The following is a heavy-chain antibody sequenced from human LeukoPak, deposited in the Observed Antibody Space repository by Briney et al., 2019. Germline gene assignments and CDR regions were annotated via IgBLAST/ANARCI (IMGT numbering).Heavy chain of an antibody. CDR1: GYPFTGYY. CDR2: INPNSGGT. Sequence: ASVKLSCKASGYPFTGYYVHWVRQTPVQGIALMRRINPNSGGTNYAQKFQGRVTMTRDTSISTAYLELSRLRSDDTAVYYCAKEGGYCSSGTCYPWWFDPWGQGTLVTVSS. CDR3: AKEGGYCSSGTCYPWWFDP. V-gene: IGHV1-2*02. D-gene: IGHD2-15*01. J-gene: IGHJ5*02.